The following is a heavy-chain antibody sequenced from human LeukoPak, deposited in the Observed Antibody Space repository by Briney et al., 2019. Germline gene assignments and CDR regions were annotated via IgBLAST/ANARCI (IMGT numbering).Heavy chain of an antibody. J-gene: IGHJ4*02. V-gene: IGHV3-74*01. CDR1: GFTFSIYW. CDR2: INSHGSST. D-gene: IGHD3-10*01. Sequence: PGGSLRLSCAASGFTFSIYWMHWVRQAPGKGLVRVSRINSHGSSTGYADSVKGRFTVSRDNAKNTLYLQMNSLRAEDTAVYYCAPLGGGDVDSWGQGTLVTVSS. CDR3: APLGGGDVDS.